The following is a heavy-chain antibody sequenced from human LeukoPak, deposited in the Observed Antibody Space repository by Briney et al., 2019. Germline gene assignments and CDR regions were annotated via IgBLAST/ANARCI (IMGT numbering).Heavy chain of an antibody. CDR2: IIPIFGTA. D-gene: IGHD2-2*01. CDR1: GGTFSNYA. Sequence: SVKVSCKASGGTFSNYAISWVRQAPGQGLEWMGGIIPIFGTANYAQKFRGRVTITADKSTRTAYMELSSLRSEDTAVYYCARDRGPAAAIFDYWGRGTLVTVSS. J-gene: IGHJ4*02. V-gene: IGHV1-69*06. CDR3: ARDRGPAAAIFDY.